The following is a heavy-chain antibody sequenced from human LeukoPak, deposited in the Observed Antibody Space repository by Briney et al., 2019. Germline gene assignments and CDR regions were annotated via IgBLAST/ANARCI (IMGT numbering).Heavy chain of an antibody. V-gene: IGHV3-23*01. Sequence: PGGSLRLSCAASGFTFSTTAMAWVRQAPGKGLELVSGFGGTGDIHYADSVRGRFTISRDNSKGILYLQMDSLRAEDTAVYYCAKDVLRWAFDHWGQGTLVTVSS. CDR3: AKDVLRWAFDH. CDR2: FGGTGDI. CDR1: GFTFSTTA. J-gene: IGHJ4*02. D-gene: IGHD3-16*01.